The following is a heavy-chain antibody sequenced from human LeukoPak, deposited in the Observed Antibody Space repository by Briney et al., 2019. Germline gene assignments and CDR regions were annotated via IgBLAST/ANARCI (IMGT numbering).Heavy chain of an antibody. J-gene: IGHJ3*01. CDR1: GYTFTSYY. CDR2: INPSGGTT. D-gene: IGHD3-22*01. V-gene: IGHV1-46*01. Sequence: ASVKVSCKASGYTFTSYYMHWVRQAPGQGLEWMGIINPSGGTTSYAQKFQGRVTMTRGTSTSTVYMELGSLKSEDTAVYYCARGMLGSYDSSGYYALGVWGQGTMVTVSS. CDR3: ARGMLGSYDSSGYYALGV.